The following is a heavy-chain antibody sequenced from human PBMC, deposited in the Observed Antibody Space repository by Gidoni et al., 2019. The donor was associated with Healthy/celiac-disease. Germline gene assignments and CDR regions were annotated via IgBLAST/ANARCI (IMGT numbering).Heavy chain of an antibody. D-gene: IGHD3-22*01. Sequence: QVTLKESGPVLVKPTETLTLTCTVSGFSLSNARMGVSWIRQPPGKALEWLAHIFSNDEKSYSTSLKSRLTISKDTSKSQVVLTMTNMDPVDTATYYCARIDSSGYYYYYYGMDVWGQGTTVTVSS. J-gene: IGHJ6*02. CDR3: ARIDSSGYYYYYYGMDV. CDR1: GFSLSNARMG. CDR2: IFSNDEK. V-gene: IGHV2-26*01.